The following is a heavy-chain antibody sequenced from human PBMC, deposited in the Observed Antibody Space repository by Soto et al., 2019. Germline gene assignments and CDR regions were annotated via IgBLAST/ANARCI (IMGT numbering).Heavy chain of an antibody. D-gene: IGHD3-16*02. CDR1: GYAFTSYY. CDR3: ARDKDDYVWGSYRPFDY. CDR2: INPSGGST. Sequence: ASVKVSCKASGYAFTSYYMHWVRQAPGQGLEWMGIINPSGGSTSYAQKFQGRVTMTRDTSTSTVYMELSSLRSEDTAVYYCARDKDDYVWGSYRPFDYWGQGTLVTVSS. J-gene: IGHJ4*02. V-gene: IGHV1-46*03.